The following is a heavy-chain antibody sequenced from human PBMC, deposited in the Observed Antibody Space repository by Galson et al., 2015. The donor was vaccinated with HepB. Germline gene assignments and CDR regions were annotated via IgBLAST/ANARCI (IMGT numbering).Heavy chain of an antibody. CDR3: ARVGGSGWFDP. J-gene: IGHJ5*02. Sequence: SVKVSCKASGYTFTSYYMHWVRQAPGQGLEWMGIINPSGGSTSYAQKFQGRVTMTRDTSTSTVYMELGSLRSEDTAVYYCARVGGSGWFDPWGQGTLVTVSS. CDR2: INPSGGST. CDR1: GYTFTSYY. V-gene: IGHV1-46*01. D-gene: IGHD6-19*01.